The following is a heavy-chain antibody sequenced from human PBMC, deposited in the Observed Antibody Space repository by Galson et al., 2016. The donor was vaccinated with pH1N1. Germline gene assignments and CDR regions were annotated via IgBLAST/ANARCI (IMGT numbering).Heavy chain of an antibody. J-gene: IGHJ4*02. D-gene: IGHD4-17*01. CDR3: ARAFFYVDEGNYYFDY. CDR1: GGSISSGGYY. V-gene: IGHV4-31*03. CDR2: IYYSGST. Sequence: TLSLTCTVSGGSISSGGYYWSWIRQHPGKGLEWIGYIYYSGSTYYNPSLKSRVTISVDTSKNQFSLKLSSMTAADTAVYYCARAFFYVDEGNYYFDYWGQGTLVTVSS.